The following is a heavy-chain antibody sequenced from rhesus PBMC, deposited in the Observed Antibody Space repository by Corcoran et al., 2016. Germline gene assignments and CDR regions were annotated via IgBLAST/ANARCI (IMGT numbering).Heavy chain of an antibody. CDR3: ARGSSGWYYYFDY. D-gene: IGHD6-31*01. Sequence: QLQLQESGPGLVKPSETLSVTCAFAGGSISSSYWSWIRQAPGKGREWIGYIYGSGSSTNYNPSLKSRVTLSVDTSKNQLSLKLSSVTTADTAVYYCARGSSGWYYYFDYWGQGVLVTVSS. V-gene: IGHV4-169*01. CDR2: IYGSGSST. J-gene: IGHJ4*01. CDR1: GGSISSSY.